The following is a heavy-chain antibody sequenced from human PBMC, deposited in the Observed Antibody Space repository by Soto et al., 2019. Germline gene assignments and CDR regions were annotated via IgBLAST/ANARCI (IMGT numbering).Heavy chain of an antibody. CDR3: ARGTNLRLRYSYYYGMDV. D-gene: IGHD1-7*01. CDR2: IIPIFGTA. V-gene: IGHV1-69*13. CDR1: GGTFSSYA. J-gene: IGHJ6*02. Sequence: GASVKVSCKASGGTFSSYAISWVRQAPGQGLEWMGGIIPIFGTANYAQKFQGRVTITADESTSTAYMELSSLRSEDTAVYYCARGTNLRLRYSYYYGMDVWGQGTTVTVSS.